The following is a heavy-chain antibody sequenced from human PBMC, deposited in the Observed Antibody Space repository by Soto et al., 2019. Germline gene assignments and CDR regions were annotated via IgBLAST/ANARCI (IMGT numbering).Heavy chain of an antibody. D-gene: IGHD6-19*01. J-gene: IGHJ6*02. V-gene: IGHV3-30*18. CDR3: AKHLRHSSGLETYYHYAMDV. Sequence: GGSLRLSCAASGFILRSYGMHWVRQAPGKGLEWLSLISYDGDNKYHADSVKGRFTASRDNSKNTLYLQMNSLRADDTAIYYCAKHLRHSSGLETYYHYAMDVWGQGTTVTVSS. CDR2: ISYDGDNK. CDR1: GFILRSYG.